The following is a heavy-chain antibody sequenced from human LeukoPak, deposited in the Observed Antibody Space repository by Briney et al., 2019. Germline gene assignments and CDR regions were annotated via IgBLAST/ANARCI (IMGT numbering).Heavy chain of an antibody. CDR3: AVGWLIKRSQFDY. CDR1: GYTFTGYY. D-gene: IGHD6-19*01. V-gene: IGHV1-2*02. CDR2: INPNSGGT. J-gene: IGHJ4*02. Sequence: ASVKVSCKASGYTFTGYYMHWVRQAPGQGLEWMGWINPNSGGTNYAQKFQGRVTMTRDTSIGTAYMELSRLRSDDTAVYYCAVGWLIKRSQFDYWGQGTLVTVSS.